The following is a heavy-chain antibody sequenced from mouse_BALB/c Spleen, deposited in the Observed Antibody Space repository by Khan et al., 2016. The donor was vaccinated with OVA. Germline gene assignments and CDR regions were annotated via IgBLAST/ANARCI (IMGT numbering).Heavy chain of an antibody. CDR1: GFSLTSYG. CDR2: IWAGEST. J-gene: IGHJ4*01. V-gene: IGHV2-9*02. CDR3: ARFYDHYYAMDY. D-gene: IGHD2-3*01. Sequence: QVQLQQSGPGLVAPSQSLSITCTVSGFSLTSYGVHWVRQPPGKGLEWLGVIWAGESTNYNSALMSRLSISKDNSKSQVFLKMNSLQTDDTAMYFCARFYDHYYAMDYWGQGTSVTVSS.